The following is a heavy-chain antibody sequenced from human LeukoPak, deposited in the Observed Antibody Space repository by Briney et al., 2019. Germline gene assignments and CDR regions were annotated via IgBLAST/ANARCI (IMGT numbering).Heavy chain of an antibody. CDR1: GGSISSGSYY. J-gene: IGHJ4*02. V-gene: IGHV4-61*02. CDR2: IYTSGST. Sequence: PSETLSLTCTVSGGSISSGSYYWSWIRQPAGKGLEWIGRIYTSGSTNYNPSLKSRVTISVDTSKNQFSLHLNSVTAADTAVYFCARERLGPSGFDYWGQGTLVTVSS. CDR3: ARERLGPSGFDY. D-gene: IGHD3-10*01.